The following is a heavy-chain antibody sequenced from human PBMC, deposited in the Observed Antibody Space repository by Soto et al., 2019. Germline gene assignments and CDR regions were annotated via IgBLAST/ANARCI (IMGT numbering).Heavy chain of an antibody. V-gene: IGHV3-30-3*01. CDR2: ISVDGSND. D-gene: IGHD6-6*01. CDR3: TREQIVPSCYYYGLDV. J-gene: IGHJ6*02. CDR1: GFTFSSHA. Sequence: QVQVVESGGGVVQPGRSLRLSCAGSGFTFSSHAMHWVRQAAGKGLEWVAIISVDGSNDYYADSVKGRFTISRDNSKNTLYLQMNSLRPEDTAVYYCTREQIVPSCYYYGLDVWGQGTTVTVSS.